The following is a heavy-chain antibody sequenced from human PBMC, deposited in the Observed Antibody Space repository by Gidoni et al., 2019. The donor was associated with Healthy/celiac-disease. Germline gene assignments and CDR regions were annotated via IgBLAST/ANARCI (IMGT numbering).Heavy chain of an antibody. D-gene: IGHD3-22*01. CDR3: ARQRGYYDSSGYYDYYYYGMDV. V-gene: IGHV1-69*02. Sequence: QVQLVQSGAEVKKPGSSVKVSCKASGGTFSSYTISWVRQAPGQALEWMGRISPRLGIANYAQKFQGRVTITADKSTSTAYMELSSLRSEDTAVYYWARQRGYYDSSGYYDYYYYGMDVWGQGTTVTVSS. J-gene: IGHJ6*02. CDR1: GGTFSSYT. CDR2: ISPRLGIA.